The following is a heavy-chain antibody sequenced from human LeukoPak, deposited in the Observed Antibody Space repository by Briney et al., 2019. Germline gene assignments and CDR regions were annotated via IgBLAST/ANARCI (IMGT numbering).Heavy chain of an antibody. V-gene: IGHV1-69*05. CDR2: IIPIFGTA. Sequence: GSSVKVSCKASGGTFSSYAISLVRQAPGRGLEWMGGIIPIFGTANYAQKFQGRVTITTDESTSTAYMELSSLRSEDTAVYYCARDRASSSWFDYWGQGTLVTVSS. CDR1: GGTFSSYA. CDR3: ARDRASSSWFDY. J-gene: IGHJ4*02. D-gene: IGHD6-13*01.